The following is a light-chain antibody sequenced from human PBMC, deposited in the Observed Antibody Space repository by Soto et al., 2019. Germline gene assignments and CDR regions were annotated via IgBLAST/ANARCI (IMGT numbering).Light chain of an antibody. V-gene: IGLV2-14*01. CDR1: SSDVGGYNH. Sequence: QSVLTQPASVSGSPGQSITISCTGTSSDVGGYNHVSWYQQRPGKAPRLMIYEVSNRPSGVSNRFSGSKSGNTASLTISGLQAEDEADYFCSSYTGSRPHVFGTGTKVTVL. CDR3: SSYTGSRPHV. CDR2: EVS. J-gene: IGLJ1*01.